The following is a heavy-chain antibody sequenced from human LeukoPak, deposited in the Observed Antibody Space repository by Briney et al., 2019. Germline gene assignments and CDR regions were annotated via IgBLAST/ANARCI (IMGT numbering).Heavy chain of an antibody. J-gene: IGHJ4*02. CDR2: ISSSGSTI. V-gene: IGHV3-11*04. D-gene: IGHD3-3*01. CDR3: ARDLDNDFWSGYPFY. CDR1: GFTFSDYY. Sequence: KSGGSLRLSCAASGFTFSDYYMSWIRQAPVKGLEWVSYISSSGSTIYYADSVKGRFTISRDNAKNSLYLQMNSLRAEDTAVYYCARDLDNDFWSGYPFYWGQGTLVTVSS.